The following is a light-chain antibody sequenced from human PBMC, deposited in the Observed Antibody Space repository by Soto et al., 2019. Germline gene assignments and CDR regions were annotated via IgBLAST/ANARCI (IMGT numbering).Light chain of an antibody. Sequence: TVLTQSPGTLSVSPGERASLSCRASQSVSSNLAWYQQKPGQAPRLLIYDASYRATGIPARFSGSGSGTDFTLTISSLEPEDFAVYYCQHRNNRPFSFGPGTKVDIK. CDR1: QSVSSN. CDR3: QHRNNRPFS. V-gene: IGKV3-11*01. CDR2: DAS. J-gene: IGKJ3*01.